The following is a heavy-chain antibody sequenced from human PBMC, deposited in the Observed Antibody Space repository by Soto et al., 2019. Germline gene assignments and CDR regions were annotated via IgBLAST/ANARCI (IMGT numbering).Heavy chain of an antibody. Sequence: QVQLQESGPGLVKPSQTLSLTCTVSGGSISSGGYYWSWIRQHPGKGLEWIGYIYYSGSTYYNPSLRSRVTISVETSKSQFSLKLSSLTAADTAVYYCARERGGGIVVVPAAIPNWFDPWGQGTLVTVSS. D-gene: IGHD2-2*01. CDR2: IYYSGST. J-gene: IGHJ5*02. V-gene: IGHV4-31*03. CDR1: GGSISSGGYY. CDR3: ARERGGGIVVVPAAIPNWFDP.